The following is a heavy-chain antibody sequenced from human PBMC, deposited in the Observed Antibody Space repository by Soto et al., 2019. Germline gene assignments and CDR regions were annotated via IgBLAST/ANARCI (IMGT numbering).Heavy chain of an antibody. CDR3: ARPPRGQWLGTFDY. J-gene: IGHJ4*02. D-gene: IGHD6-19*01. CDR2: IYYSGST. V-gene: IGHV4-39*01. CDR1: GGSISSSSYY. Sequence: ETLSLTCTVSGGSISSSSYYWGWIRQPPGKGLEWIGSIYYSGSTYYNPSLKSRVTISVDTSKNQFSLKLSSVTAADTAVYYCARPPRGQWLGTFDYWGQGTLVTVSS.